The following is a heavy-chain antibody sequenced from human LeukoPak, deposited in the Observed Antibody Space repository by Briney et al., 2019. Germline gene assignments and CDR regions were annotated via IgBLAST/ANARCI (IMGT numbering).Heavy chain of an antibody. CDR1: GDSITGSSYY. V-gene: IGHV4-39*01. J-gene: IGHJ4*02. CDR3: ARQYYDSTGYYYFDY. D-gene: IGHD3-22*01. CDR2: MYYSGST. Sequence: SETLSLTCTVSGDSITGSSYYWGWIRQPPGKGLELIGSMYYSGSTYSNPSLKSRVTISADTSKNQFSLKLKSVTAADTAVYYCARQYYDSTGYYYFDYWGQGTLVTVSS.